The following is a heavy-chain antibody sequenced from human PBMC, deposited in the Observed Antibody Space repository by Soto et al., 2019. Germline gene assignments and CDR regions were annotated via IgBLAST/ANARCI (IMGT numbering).Heavy chain of an antibody. D-gene: IGHD2-2*01. V-gene: IGHV3-9*01. CDR3: AKGQPYCSSTSCGGFDP. CDR1: GFTFDDYA. J-gene: IGHJ5*02. CDR2: ISWNSGSI. Sequence: GGSLRLSCAASGFTFDDYAMHWVRQAPGKGLEWVSGISWNSGSIGYADSVKGRFTISRDNAKNSLYLQMNSLRAEDTALYYCAKGQPYCSSTSCGGFDPWGQGTLVTVSS.